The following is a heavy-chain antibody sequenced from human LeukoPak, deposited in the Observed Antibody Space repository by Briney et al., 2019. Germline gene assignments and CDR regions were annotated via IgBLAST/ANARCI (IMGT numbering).Heavy chain of an antibody. CDR1: GGSFSGYY. CDR2: INHSGST. J-gene: IGHJ4*02. Sequence: PSETLSLTCAVYGGSFSGYYWSWIRQPPGKGLEWIGEINHSGSTNYNPSLKSRVTISVDRSKNQFSLKLSSVTAADTAVYYCARGRVVPAAIAPYYFDYWGQGTLVTVSS. CDR3: ARGRVVPAAIAPYYFDY. D-gene: IGHD2-2*02. V-gene: IGHV4-34*01.